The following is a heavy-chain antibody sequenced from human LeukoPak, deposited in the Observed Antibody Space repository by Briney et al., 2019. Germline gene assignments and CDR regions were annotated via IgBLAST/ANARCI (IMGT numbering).Heavy chain of an antibody. V-gene: IGHV4-39*01. D-gene: IGHD5-24*01. Sequence: NTGGSLRLSCAASGFTVSSNYMSWVRQAPGKGLEWIGSIYYSGSTYYNPSLKSRVTVSVDTSKNQFSLKLSSVTAADTAVYYCARQHSGWLQLGYFDLWGRGTLVTVSS. CDR2: IYYSGST. CDR3: ARQHSGWLQLGYFDL. J-gene: IGHJ2*01. CDR1: GFTVSSNY.